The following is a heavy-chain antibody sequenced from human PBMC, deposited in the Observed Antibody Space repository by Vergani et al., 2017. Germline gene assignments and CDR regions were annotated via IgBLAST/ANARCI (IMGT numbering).Heavy chain of an antibody. J-gene: IGHJ3*02. D-gene: IGHD3-22*01. CDR1: GGSLSSSSYY. Sequence: QLQLQESGPGLVKPSETLSLTCTVSGGSLSSSSYYWGWIRQPPGKGLEWIGSIYYSGSTYYNPSLKSRVTISVDTSKNQFSLKLSSVTAADTAVYYCATGGYYDSSGYYGIWGQGTMVTVSS. CDR2: IYYSGST. V-gene: IGHV4-39*01. CDR3: ATGGYYDSSGYYGI.